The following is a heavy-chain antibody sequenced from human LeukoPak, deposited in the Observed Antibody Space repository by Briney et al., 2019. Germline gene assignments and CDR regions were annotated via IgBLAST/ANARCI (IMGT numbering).Heavy chain of an antibody. D-gene: IGHD2-2*02. CDR2: IGTAGDT. J-gene: IGHJ6*02. CDR3: ARGLPAAIRATYYYGMDV. V-gene: IGHV3-13*01. Sequence: PGGSLRLSCAASGFTFSSYDMHWVRHATGKGLEWVSAIGTAGDTYYPGSVKGRFTISRENAKNSLYLQMNSLRAGDTAVYYCARGLPAAIRATYYYGMDVWGQGTTVTVSS. CDR1: GFTFSSYD.